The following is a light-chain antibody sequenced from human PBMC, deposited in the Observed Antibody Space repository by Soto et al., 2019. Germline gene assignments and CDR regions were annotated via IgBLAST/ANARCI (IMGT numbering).Light chain of an antibody. CDR1: QSISSW. V-gene: IGKV1-5*03. CDR2: KAS. CDR3: EQYNGNWT. Sequence: DIQMTQSPSTLSASVGARVTITCRASQSISSWLAWYQQKPGKAPKLLIYKASTLQSGVPSRFSGSGSGTEYTLAISSLQPDGFAAYYCEQYNGNWTFGQGTKVEIK. J-gene: IGKJ1*01.